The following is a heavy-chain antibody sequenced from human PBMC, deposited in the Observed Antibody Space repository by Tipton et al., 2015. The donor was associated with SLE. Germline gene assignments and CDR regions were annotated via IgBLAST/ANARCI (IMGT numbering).Heavy chain of an antibody. D-gene: IGHD3-22*01. J-gene: IGHJ5*02. V-gene: IGHV1-8*01. CDR2: MNPNSGHT. Sequence: QSGAEVKKPGASVKVSCKASGYNFTTYDINWVRQATGQGLEWIGWMNPNSGHTGFAQKFQGRVTLTRNTSIRTAYMELSSLRSEDTAVYYCAKERSSETYYFDTNGLESWGQGTLVTVSS. CDR1: GYNFTTYD. CDR3: AKERSSETYYFDTNGLES.